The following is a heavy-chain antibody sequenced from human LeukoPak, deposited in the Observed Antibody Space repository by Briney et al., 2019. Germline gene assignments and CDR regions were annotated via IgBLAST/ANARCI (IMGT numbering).Heavy chain of an antibody. Sequence: EASVKVSCKASGYTFTSYGISWVREAPGQGPEWMGWISAYNGNTNYTQKLQGRVTMTADTSTSTAYMELRSLRSDDTAVYYCARDPRWTTTVTTSPLSWFDPWGQGTLVTVSS. CDR3: ARDPRWTTTVTTSPLSWFDP. CDR1: GYTFTSYG. J-gene: IGHJ5*02. V-gene: IGHV1-18*01. D-gene: IGHD4-17*01. CDR2: ISAYNGNT.